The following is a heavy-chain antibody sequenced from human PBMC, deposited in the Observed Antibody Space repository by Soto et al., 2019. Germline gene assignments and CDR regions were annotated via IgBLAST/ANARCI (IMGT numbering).Heavy chain of an antibody. CDR3: ATSSGALAASFPYYFDY. CDR1: GFRFNDYY. CDR2: ISSGSSTI. D-gene: IGHD6-25*01. Sequence: LRLSCAAAGFRFNDYYMTWIRQAPGKGLEWVSYISSGSSTIYYAHSVKGRFTISRDNAKNSLYLQMNSLRAEDTAVYYCATSSGALAASFPYYFDYWGQGTLVTVSS. V-gene: IGHV3-11*01. J-gene: IGHJ4*02.